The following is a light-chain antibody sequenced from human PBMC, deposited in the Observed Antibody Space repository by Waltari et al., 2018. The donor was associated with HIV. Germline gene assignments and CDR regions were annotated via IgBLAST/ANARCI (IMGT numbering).Light chain of an antibody. V-gene: IGKV4-1*01. J-gene: IGKJ4*01. Sequence: DIVMTQSPNSLAVSLGARAPINCRSSRTILYSSENRDCLAWYQQKPGQSPKVLIYWASTRASGVPDRFSGSGSGTNFSLTISALQSDDVALYYCQQYYTPGPTFGGGTKVEIK. CDR3: QQYYTPGPT. CDR1: RTILYSSENRDC. CDR2: WAS.